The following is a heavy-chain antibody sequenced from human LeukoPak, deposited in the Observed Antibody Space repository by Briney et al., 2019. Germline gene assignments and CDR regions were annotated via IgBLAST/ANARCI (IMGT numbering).Heavy chain of an antibody. CDR2: THYSGST. V-gene: IGHV4-59*01. CDR3: ARFRSTVVSRAWFDA. Sequence: PSETLSLTCTVSGGSISSYYWTWIRQPPGKGLEWIAYTHYSGSTNYNPSLMGRVTISLDTSKNLFSLKLSSVTAADTAVYYCARFRSTVVSRAWFDAWGQGTLVTVSP. D-gene: IGHD4-23*01. CDR1: GGSISSYY. J-gene: IGHJ5*02.